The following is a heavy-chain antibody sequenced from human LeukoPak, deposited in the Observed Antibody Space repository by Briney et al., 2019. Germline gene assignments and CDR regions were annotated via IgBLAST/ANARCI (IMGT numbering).Heavy chain of an antibody. V-gene: IGHV4-59*08. Sequence: PSETLSLTCTVSGGSISSYYWCWIRQPPGKGLEWIGQIYYSGSTNYNPSLKSRVTISVDASKNQFSLKLSSVTAADTAVYYCARRRGDYGSGELNIWGQGTMVTVSS. J-gene: IGHJ3*02. CDR1: GGSISSYY. D-gene: IGHD3-10*01. CDR3: ARRRGDYGSGELNI. CDR2: IYYSGST.